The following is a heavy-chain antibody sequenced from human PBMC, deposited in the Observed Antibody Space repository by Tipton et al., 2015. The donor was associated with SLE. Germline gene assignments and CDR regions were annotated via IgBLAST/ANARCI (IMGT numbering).Heavy chain of an antibody. D-gene: IGHD3-10*01. Sequence: GSLRLSCAASGFTFSNSWMSWVRQAPGKGLEWVAHINQDGSEQYYVDSVKGRFTIYRDNAKSSLYLQMNSLRAEDTAVYYCAKERGIDIDYYNSGMDVWGQGTTVIVSS. V-gene: IGHV3-7*03. CDR2: INQDGSEQ. J-gene: IGHJ6*02. CDR3: AKERGIDIDYYNSGMDV. CDR1: GFTFSNSW.